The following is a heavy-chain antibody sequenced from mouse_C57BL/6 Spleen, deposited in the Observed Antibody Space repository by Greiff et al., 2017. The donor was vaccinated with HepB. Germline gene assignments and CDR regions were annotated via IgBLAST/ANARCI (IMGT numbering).Heavy chain of an antibody. CDR1: GYTFTSYW. D-gene: IGHD2-3*01. CDR2: IYPGSGST. V-gene: IGHV1-55*01. CDR3: ARKEYDGYYSYAMDY. Sequence: QVQLQQPGAELVKPGASVKMSCKASGYTFTSYWITWVKQRPGQGLEWIGDIYPGSGSTNYNEKFKSKATLTVDTSSSTAYMQLSSLTSEDSAVYYCARKEYDGYYSYAMDYWGQGTSVTVSS. J-gene: IGHJ4*01.